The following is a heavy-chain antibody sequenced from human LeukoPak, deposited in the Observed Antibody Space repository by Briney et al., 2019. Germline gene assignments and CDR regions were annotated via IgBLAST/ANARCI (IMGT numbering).Heavy chain of an antibody. D-gene: IGHD3-10*01. Sequence: SVKVSCKASGGTFSSYAISWVRQAPGQGLEWMGGIIPIFGTANYAQKFQGRVTITADESTSTAYMELSSLRSEDTAVYYCAREGVGVRDSVVFDIWGQGTMVTVSS. CDR1: GGTFSSYA. CDR3: AREGVGVRDSVVFDI. J-gene: IGHJ3*02. V-gene: IGHV1-69*01. CDR2: IIPIFGTA.